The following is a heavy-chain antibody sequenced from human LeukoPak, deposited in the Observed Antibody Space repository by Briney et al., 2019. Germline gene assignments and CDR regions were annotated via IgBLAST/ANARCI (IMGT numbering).Heavy chain of an antibody. CDR1: GGSISSYY. CDR3: ARVAGNYDILTGFYYYYGMDV. V-gene: IGHV4-59*01. Sequence: SETLSLTCTVSGGSISSYYWSWIRQPPGKGQEWIGYIYYSGSTNYNPSLKSRVTISVDTSKNQFSLKLSSVTAADTAVYYCARVAGNYDILTGFYYYYGMDVWGQGTTVTVSS. J-gene: IGHJ6*02. D-gene: IGHD3-9*01. CDR2: IYYSGST.